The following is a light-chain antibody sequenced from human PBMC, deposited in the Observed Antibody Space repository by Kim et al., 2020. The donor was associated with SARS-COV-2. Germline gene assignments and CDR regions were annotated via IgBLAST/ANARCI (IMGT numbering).Light chain of an antibody. CDR3: AAWDDSLSCRVV. CDR2: RNN. V-gene: IGLV1-47*01. CDR1: SSNIGSNY. Sequence: QSVLTQPPSASGTPGQRVTISCSGSSSNIGSNYVYWYQQLPGTAPKLLIYRNNQRPSGLPDRFSGSKSGTSASLAISGLRSEDEADYYSAAWDDSLSCRVVFGGVTQLTVL. J-gene: IGLJ2*01.